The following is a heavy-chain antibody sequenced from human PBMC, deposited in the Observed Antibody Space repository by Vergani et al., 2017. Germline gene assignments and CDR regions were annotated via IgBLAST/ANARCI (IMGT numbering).Heavy chain of an antibody. CDR3: ARGRIRQQWLVSSGGHFDY. CDR1: GYTFTSYG. CDR2: ISAYNGNT. J-gene: IGHJ4*02. D-gene: IGHD6-19*01. Sequence: QVQLVQSGAEVKKPGASVKVSCKASGYTFTSYGISWVRQAPGQGLEWMGWISAYNGNTNYAQKLQGRVTMTTDTSTSTAYMELRSLRSDDTAVYYCARGRIRQQWLVSSGGHFDYWGQGTLVTVSS. V-gene: IGHV1-18*04.